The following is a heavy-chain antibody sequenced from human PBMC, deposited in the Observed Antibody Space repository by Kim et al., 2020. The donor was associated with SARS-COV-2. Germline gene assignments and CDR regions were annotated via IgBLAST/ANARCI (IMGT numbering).Heavy chain of an antibody. J-gene: IGHJ3*02. CDR2: FDPEDGET. Sequence: ASVKVSCKVSGYTLTELSMHWVRQAPGKGLEWMGGFDPEDGETIYAQKFQGRVTMTEDTSTDTAYMELSSLRSEDTAVYYCATPIPVLMVYAIRDHRAFDIWGQGTMVTVSS. D-gene: IGHD2-8*01. CDR1: GYTLTELS. CDR3: ATPIPVLMVYAIRDHRAFDI. V-gene: IGHV1-24*01.